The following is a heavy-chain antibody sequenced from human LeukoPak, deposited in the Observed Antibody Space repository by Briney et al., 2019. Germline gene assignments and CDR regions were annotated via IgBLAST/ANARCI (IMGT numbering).Heavy chain of an antibody. D-gene: IGHD3-16*01. CDR1: GYTVNIYY. V-gene: IGHV1-46*02. CDR3: TPLALNKLGKGY. CDR2: VNPSGSST. J-gene: IGHJ4*02. Sequence: ASVKVFCSALGYTVNIYYMHWVRQAPGQGLEWMGIVNPSGSSTRYQEKVHGRVTMTRDMYANTGYMGLGSLRSEGTAVYYCTPLALNKLGKGYWGPGTLVTVSS.